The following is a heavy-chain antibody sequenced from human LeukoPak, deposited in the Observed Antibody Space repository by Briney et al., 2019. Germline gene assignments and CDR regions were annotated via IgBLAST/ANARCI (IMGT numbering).Heavy chain of an antibody. V-gene: IGHV3-30*02. CDR1: GFTFSSYG. CDR3: AKDSRDGFLPDY. J-gene: IGHJ4*02. CDR2: IWYDGSNK. Sequence: TGGSLRLSCAASGFTFSSYGMHWVRQAPGKGLEWVAVIWYDGSNKYHADSVKGRFTTSRDNSKNTLYLQMNSLRAEDTAVYYCAKDSRDGFLPDYWGQGTLVTVSS. D-gene: IGHD5-24*01.